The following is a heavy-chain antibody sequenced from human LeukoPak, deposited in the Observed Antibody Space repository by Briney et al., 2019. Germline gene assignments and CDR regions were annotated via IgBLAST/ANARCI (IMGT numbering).Heavy chain of an antibody. D-gene: IGHD3-16*01. V-gene: IGHV1-8*01. CDR1: GYTFTSYD. CDR3: ARAAGGTRNYYMDV. CDR2: MNPNSGNT. Sequence: ASVKVSCKASGYTFTSYDINWVRQATGQGLEWMGWMNPNSGNTGYAQKFQGRVTMTRNTSISTAYMELSSLRSEDTAVYYCARAAGGTRNYYMDVWAKGTTVTVSS. J-gene: IGHJ6*03.